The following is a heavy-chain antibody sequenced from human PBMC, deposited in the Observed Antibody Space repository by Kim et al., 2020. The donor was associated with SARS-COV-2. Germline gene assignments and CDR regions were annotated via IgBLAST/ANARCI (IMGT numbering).Heavy chain of an antibody. V-gene: IGHV3-23*01. CDR2: ISGSGGST. CDR3: AKSSSWPNYYYGMDV. J-gene: IGHJ6*02. D-gene: IGHD6-13*01. Sequence: GGSLRLSCAASGFTFSSYAMSWVRQAPGKGLEWVSAISGSGGSTYYADSVKGRFTISRDNSKNTLYLQMNSLRAEDTAVYYCAKSSSWPNYYYGMDVWGQGTTVTVSS. CDR1: GFTFSSYA.